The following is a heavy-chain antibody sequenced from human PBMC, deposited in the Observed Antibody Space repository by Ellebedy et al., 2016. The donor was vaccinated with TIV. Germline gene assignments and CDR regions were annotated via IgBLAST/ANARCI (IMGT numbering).Heavy chain of an antibody. J-gene: IGHJ4*02. Sequence: ASVKVSCKTSGFTFSSHYIHWVRQAPGQGLEWVGQINPSGDVTKYAQRFHGRVAITRDPSTSTVYMELSSLRSEDTAVYHCARDSGDYGPDYWGQGTLVTVSA. CDR1: GFTFSSHY. CDR2: INPSGDVT. CDR3: ARDSGDYGPDY. V-gene: IGHV1-46*01. D-gene: IGHD4-17*01.